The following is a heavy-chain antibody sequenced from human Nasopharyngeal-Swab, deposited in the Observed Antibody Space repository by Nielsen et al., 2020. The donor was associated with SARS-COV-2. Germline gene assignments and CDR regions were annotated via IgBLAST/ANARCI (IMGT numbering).Heavy chain of an antibody. CDR3: AKGAYSSGWYYFDF. D-gene: IGHD6-19*01. J-gene: IGHJ4*02. CDR1: GFTFSDHP. V-gene: IGHV3-64*01. Sequence: GGSLRLSCAASGFTFSDHPMHWVRQAPGKGLEYVSAISSDGLSTYYANSVKGRFTISRDNAKNSLYLQMNSLRPEDTALYYCAKGAYSSGWYYFDFCGQGTLVTVSS. CDR2: ISSDGLST.